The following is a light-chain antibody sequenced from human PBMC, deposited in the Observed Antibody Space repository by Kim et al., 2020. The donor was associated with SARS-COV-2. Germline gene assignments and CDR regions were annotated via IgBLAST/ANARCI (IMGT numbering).Light chain of an antibody. J-gene: IGKJ1*01. CDR2: AAS. CDR3: QQYGSSPWT. Sequence: PGDIAPLHCRDSPTISGSYLAWYQQKPGQAPRLLIYAASSRDTDIPVRFSGSGSGTDFTLTISRLEAEDFAVYYCQQYGSSPWTFGQGTKVDIK. CDR1: PTISGSY. V-gene: IGKV3-20*01.